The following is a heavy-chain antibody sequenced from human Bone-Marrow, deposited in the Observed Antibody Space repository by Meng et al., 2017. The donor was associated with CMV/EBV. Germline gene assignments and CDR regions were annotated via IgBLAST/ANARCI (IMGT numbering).Heavy chain of an antibody. CDR2: IGTAGDT. D-gene: IGHD3-3*01. J-gene: IGHJ6*02. CDR1: GFTFSSYS. CDR3: ARAYYGFWSGYFPSYYYGMDV. Sequence: GGSLRLSCAASGFTFSSYSMNWVRQATGKGLEWVSAIGTAGDTYYPGSVKGRFTISRENAKNSLYLQMNSLRAGDTAVYYCARAYYGFWSGYFPSYYYGMDVWGQRTTVTVSS. V-gene: IGHV3-13*01.